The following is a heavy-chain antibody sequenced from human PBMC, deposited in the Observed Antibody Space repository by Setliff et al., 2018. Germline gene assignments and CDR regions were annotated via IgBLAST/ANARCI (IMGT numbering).Heavy chain of an antibody. V-gene: IGHV4-59*01. CDR3: ARLRGAFDY. CDR1: GGSISSYY. J-gene: IGHJ4*02. D-gene: IGHD3-16*01. CDR2: IYYSGST. Sequence: PSETLSLTCTVSGGSISSYYWSWIRQPPGKRLEWIGYIYYSGSTNHNPSLESRVTISVDTSKNQFSLRLNSATAADTAVYYCARLRGAFDYWGQGTLVTVSS.